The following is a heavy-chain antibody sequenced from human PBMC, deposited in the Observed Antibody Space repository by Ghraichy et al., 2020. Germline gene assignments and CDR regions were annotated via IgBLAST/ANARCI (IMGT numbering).Heavy chain of an antibody. Sequence: GGFLRLSCAASGFTFRDYGMHWVRQAPGKGLEWVAVILYDGSEENYADSVKGRFTISRDNLKNTLYLQMNSLRDDDTAIYYCARRYNNGWYLDTWGQGTLVTVSS. CDR2: ILYDGSEE. D-gene: IGHD6-19*01. V-gene: IGHV3-33*01. CDR1: GFTFRDYG. CDR3: ARRYNNGWYLDT. J-gene: IGHJ5*02.